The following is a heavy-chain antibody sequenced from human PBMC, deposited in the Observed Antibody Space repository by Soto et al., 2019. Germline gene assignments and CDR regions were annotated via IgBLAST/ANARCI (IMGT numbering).Heavy chain of an antibody. D-gene: IGHD2-8*01. CDR1: GGSIRSVGYC. CDR2: IYYSGST. CDR3: ARGYANYYGMDF. J-gene: IGHJ6*02. Sequence: SETLRLTCTVSGGSIRSVGYCWSWISQHPGKGLEWIGYIYYSGSTYYNPSLKSRVTISVDTSKNQFSLKLSSVTAADTAVYYCARGYANYYGMDFWGQGTTVTVSS. V-gene: IGHV4-31*02.